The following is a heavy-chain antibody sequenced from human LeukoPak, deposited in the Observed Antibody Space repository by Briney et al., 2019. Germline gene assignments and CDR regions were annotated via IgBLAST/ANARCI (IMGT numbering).Heavy chain of an antibody. V-gene: IGHV4-59*08. CDR2: IYYSGST. D-gene: IGHD6-13*01. Sequence: SETLSLTCTVSGGSISSYYWSWIRQPPGKGLEWIGYIYYSGSTNYNPSLKSRVTISVDTSKNQFSLKLSSVTAADTAVYYCARRGYSSSWYANAPFDYWGQGTLVTVSS. J-gene: IGHJ4*02. CDR1: GGSISSYY. CDR3: ARRGYSSSWYANAPFDY.